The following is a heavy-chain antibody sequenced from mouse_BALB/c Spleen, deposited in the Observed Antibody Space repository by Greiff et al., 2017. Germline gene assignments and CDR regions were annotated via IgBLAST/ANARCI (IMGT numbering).Heavy chain of an antibody. Sequence: EVQLVESGPGLVKPSQSLSLTCSVTGYSITSGYYWNWIRQFPGNKLEWMGYISYDGSNNYNPSLKNRISITRDTSKNQFFLKLNSVTTEDTATYYCARAAYGSGYYFDYWGQGTTLTVSS. CDR2: ISYDGSN. CDR1: GYSITSGYY. V-gene: IGHV3-6*02. CDR3: ARAAYGSGYYFDY. D-gene: IGHD1-1*01. J-gene: IGHJ2*01.